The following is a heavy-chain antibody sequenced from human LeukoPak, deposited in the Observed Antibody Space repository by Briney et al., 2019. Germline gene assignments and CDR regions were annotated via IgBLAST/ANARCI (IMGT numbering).Heavy chain of an antibody. D-gene: IGHD3-10*01. CDR1: GFTFSTHW. V-gene: IGHV3-53*01. J-gene: IGHJ4*02. Sequence: GGSLRLSCAASGFTFSTHWMTRVRQAPGEGLTWVSVIYSSGSTYYADSVKGRFAISRDDSKNTLHLQMNSLRAEDTAMYYCTRAHGRITRDAYLDYWGQGTLVTVSS. CDR3: TRAHGRITRDAYLDY. CDR2: IYSSGST.